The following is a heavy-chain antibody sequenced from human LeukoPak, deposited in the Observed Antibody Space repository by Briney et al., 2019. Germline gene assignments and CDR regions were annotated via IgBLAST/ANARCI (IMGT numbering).Heavy chain of an antibody. CDR1: GFTFSSYW. V-gene: IGHV3-74*01. J-gene: IGHJ5*02. CDR2: INSDGSST. CDR3: ARDWGIAAALFWFDP. Sequence: PGGSLRLSCAASGFTFSSYWMHWVRQATGEGLVWVSRINSDGSSTSYADSVKGRFTISRDNAKNTLYLQMNSLRAEDTAVYYCARDWGIAAALFWFDPWGQGTLVTVSS. D-gene: IGHD6-13*01.